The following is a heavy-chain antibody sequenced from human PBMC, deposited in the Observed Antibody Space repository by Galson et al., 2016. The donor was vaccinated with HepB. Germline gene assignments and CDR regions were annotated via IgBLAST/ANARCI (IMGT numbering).Heavy chain of an antibody. CDR1: GGPISGAY. Sequence: SETLSLTCSVSGGPISGAYWSWTRQPPGKGLEWIAYMRDSGNTNYNPSLKSRVTISVDTSIHQFFLTLDSVTAADTAVYYCARDKWLVRGQNAFEIWGRGTMVTVSS. CDR2: MRDSGNT. J-gene: IGHJ3*02. V-gene: IGHV4-59*12. D-gene: IGHD6-19*01. CDR3: ARDKWLVRGQNAFEI.